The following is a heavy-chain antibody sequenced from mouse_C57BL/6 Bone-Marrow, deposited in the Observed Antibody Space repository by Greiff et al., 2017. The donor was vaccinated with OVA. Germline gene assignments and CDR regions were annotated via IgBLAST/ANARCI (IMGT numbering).Heavy chain of an antibody. J-gene: IGHJ2*01. V-gene: IGHV5-6*01. Sequence: EVQLVESGGDLVQPGGSLKLSCAASGFTFSSYGMSWVRQTPDKRLEWVATISSGGSYTYYLDSVKGRFTISRDNAKNTLYLQMRSLKSEDTAVNYCERHDLYYYFDNWGQGTTLTVSS. CDR1: GFTFSSYG. CDR3: ERHDLYYYFDN. CDR2: ISSGGSYT. D-gene: IGHD1-1*02.